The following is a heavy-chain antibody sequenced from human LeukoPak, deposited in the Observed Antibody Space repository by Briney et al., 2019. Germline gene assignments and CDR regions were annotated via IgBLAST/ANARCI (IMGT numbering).Heavy chain of an antibody. CDR3: ARSNLEVYSSSPGGDY. J-gene: IGHJ4*02. CDR1: GGSISSSSYY. V-gene: IGHV4-39*01. Sequence: SETLSLTCTVSGGSISSSSYYWGWIRQPPGKGLEWIGSIYYSGSTYYNPSLKSRVTISVDTSKNQFSLKLSSVTAADTAVYYCARSNLEVYSSSPGGDYWGQGTLVTVSS. CDR2: IYYSGST. D-gene: IGHD6-13*01.